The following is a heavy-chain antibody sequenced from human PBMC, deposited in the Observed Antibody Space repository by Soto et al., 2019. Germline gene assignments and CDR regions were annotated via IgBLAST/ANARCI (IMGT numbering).Heavy chain of an antibody. J-gene: IGHJ4*02. D-gene: IGHD3-10*01. Sequence: ASVKVSCKASGYTLTSYYMHWVRQAPGQGLEWMGIINPSGGSTSYAQKFQGRVTMTRDTSTSTVYMELSSLRSEDTAVYYCARALNLWFGEFLLVDYWGQGTLVTVS. V-gene: IGHV1-46*01. CDR3: ARALNLWFGEFLLVDY. CDR1: GYTLTSYY. CDR2: INPSGGST.